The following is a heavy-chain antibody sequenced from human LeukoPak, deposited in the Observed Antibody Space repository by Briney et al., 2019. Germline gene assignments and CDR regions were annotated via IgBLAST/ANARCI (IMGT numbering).Heavy chain of an antibody. CDR3: ARDYGSGSYRLDY. V-gene: IGHV1-18*01. D-gene: IGHD3-10*01. CDR2: ISAYNGHT. J-gene: IGHJ4*02. CDR1: GYTFTSNG. Sequence: GASVKVSCKASGYTFTSNGISWVRQAPGQGPEWMGWISAYNGHTNYEQKLQGRVTMTTDTSTSTAYMELRSLRSDDTAVYYCARDYGSGSYRLDYWGQGTLVTVSS.